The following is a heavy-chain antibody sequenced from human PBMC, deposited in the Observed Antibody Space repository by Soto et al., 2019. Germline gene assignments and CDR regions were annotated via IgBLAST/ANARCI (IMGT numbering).Heavy chain of an antibody. CDR3: AKDHPDGDYDYYYYYGMDV. J-gene: IGHJ6*02. D-gene: IGHD4-17*01. V-gene: IGHV3-30*18. Sequence: QVQLVESGGGVVQPGRSLRLSCAASGFTFSSYGMHWVRQAPGKGLEWVAVISYDGSNKYYADSVKGRFTISRDNSKNTLYLQMNSLRAEDTAVYYCAKDHPDGDYDYYYYYGMDVWGQGTTVTVSS. CDR2: ISYDGSNK. CDR1: GFTFSSYG.